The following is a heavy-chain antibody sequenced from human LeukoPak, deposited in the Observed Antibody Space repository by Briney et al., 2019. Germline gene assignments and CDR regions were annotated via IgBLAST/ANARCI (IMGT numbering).Heavy chain of an antibody. CDR2: IIPIFGTA. Sequence: GASVKASCKASGGTFISYAISWVRQAPGQGLEWMGGIIPIFGTANYAQKFQGRVTITADESTSTAYMELSSLRSEDTAVYYCARSYYYDSSGSLPYPFDYWGQGTLVTVSS. CDR3: ARSYYYDSSGSLPYPFDY. V-gene: IGHV1-69*13. D-gene: IGHD3-22*01. J-gene: IGHJ4*02. CDR1: GGTFISYA.